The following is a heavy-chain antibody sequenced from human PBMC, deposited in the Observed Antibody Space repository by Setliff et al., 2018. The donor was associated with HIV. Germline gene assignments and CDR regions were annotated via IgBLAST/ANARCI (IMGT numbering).Heavy chain of an antibody. CDR1: GYTFTSYY. CDR3: ARGWEYSGAFDI. CDR2: IIPILGIA. J-gene: IGHJ3*02. V-gene: IGHV1-69*10. D-gene: IGHD1-26*01. Sequence: ASVKVSCKASGYTFTSYYMHWVRQAPGQGLEWMGGIIPILGIANYAQKFQGRVTITADKSTSTAYMELSSLRSEDTAVYYCARGWEYSGAFDIWGQGTMVTVSS.